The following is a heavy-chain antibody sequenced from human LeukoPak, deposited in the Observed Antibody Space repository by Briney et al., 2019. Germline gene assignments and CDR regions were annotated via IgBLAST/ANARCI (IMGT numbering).Heavy chain of an antibody. CDR1: GFTFSDYY. Sequence: GGSLRLSCAASGFTFSDYYMSWIRQAPGKGLEWVSYISSSGSTIYYADSVKGRFTISRDNAKNSLYLQMNSLRAEDTAVYYCAREKTTYDSPRAFDIWGQGTMVTVSS. D-gene: IGHD3-22*01. V-gene: IGHV3-11*04. CDR2: ISSSGSTI. CDR3: AREKTTYDSPRAFDI. J-gene: IGHJ3*02.